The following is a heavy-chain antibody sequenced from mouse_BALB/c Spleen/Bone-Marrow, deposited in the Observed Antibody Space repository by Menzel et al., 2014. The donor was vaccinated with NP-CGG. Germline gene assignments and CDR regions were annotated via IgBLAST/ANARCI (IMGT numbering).Heavy chain of an antibody. CDR2: INPYNDGT. CDR3: ARSGRYDGFAY. V-gene: IGHV1-14*01. D-gene: IGHD2-14*01. CDR1: GYTFASYV. Sequence: VQLQQPGPELVKPGASVKMSCKASGYTFASYVMHWVKQKPGQGLEWIGYINPYNDGTKYNEKFKGKATLTSDKSSSTAYMELSSLTSEYSAVYYCARSGRYDGFAYWGQATLVTVSA. J-gene: IGHJ3*01.